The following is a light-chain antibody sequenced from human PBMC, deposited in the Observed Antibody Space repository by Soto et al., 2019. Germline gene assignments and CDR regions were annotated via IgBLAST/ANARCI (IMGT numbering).Light chain of an antibody. J-gene: IGKJ4*01. CDR1: QGIGDT. CDR3: QPFNNWPLT. V-gene: IGKV3-15*01. CDR2: DTS. Sequence: VMRQSPATLSLSPGEGATLSCRASQGIGDTLAWYQHKPGQTPRLLIYDTSTRATGVPTRFSGSRSGAEFTLTISSLQSEDFAVYYCQPFNNWPLTFGGGTKVAIK.